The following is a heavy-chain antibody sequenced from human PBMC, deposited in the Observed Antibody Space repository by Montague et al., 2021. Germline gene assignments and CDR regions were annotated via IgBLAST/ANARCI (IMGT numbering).Heavy chain of an antibody. Sequence: SETLSLTCSVSGDSVNSYDWSWIWQPPAQGLEWIGYMHSSGSPNYNPSFTSQLAISIYRSTNQISLELSFVTVADTAIYFCGRDYSGSIDYWGHGILVTVSS. D-gene: IGHD2-15*01. CDR1: GDSVNSYD. CDR3: GRDYSGSIDY. CDR2: MHSSGSP. J-gene: IGHJ4*01. V-gene: IGHV4-59*02.